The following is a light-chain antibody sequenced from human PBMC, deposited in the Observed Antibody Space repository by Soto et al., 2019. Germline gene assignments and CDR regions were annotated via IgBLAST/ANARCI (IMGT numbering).Light chain of an antibody. CDR1: QNIRTY. Sequence: DIQMTQSPRFLSASVGDRFTMTCRASQNIRTYLTWYQQKPGKAPKLLIYAASSLQNGVPSRFSGSGSGTDFTLTISSLEPEDFAVYHCLQRSIGFTFGPGTKVDIK. CDR3: LQRSIGFT. V-gene: IGKV1-39*02. J-gene: IGKJ3*01. CDR2: AAS.